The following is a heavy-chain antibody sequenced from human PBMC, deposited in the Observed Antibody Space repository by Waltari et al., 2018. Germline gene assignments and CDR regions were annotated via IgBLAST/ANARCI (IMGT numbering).Heavy chain of an antibody. CDR1: GFTFSSYG. D-gene: IGHD6-13*01. CDR3: AKARGIAAARDAFDI. Sequence: QVQLVESGGGVVQPGGSLRLSCAASGFTFSSYGMPWVRLAPGKGLEWVAFIRYDGSNKYYADSVKGRVTISRDNSKNTLYLQMNSLRAEDTAVYYCAKARGIAAARDAFDIWGQGTMVTVSS. CDR2: IRYDGSNK. V-gene: IGHV3-30*02. J-gene: IGHJ3*02.